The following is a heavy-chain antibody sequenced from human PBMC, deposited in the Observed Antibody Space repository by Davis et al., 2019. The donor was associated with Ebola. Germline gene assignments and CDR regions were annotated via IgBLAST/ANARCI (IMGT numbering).Heavy chain of an antibody. V-gene: IGHV3-48*01. D-gene: IGHD5-24*01. CDR2: ISSRRLTI. CDR1: GLIFTDYS. J-gene: IGHJ5*02. CDR3: VAHGYKLGSEWFDP. Sequence: GESLKISCAASGLIFTDYSMNWVRQAPGKGLEWVSFISSRRLTIHYADSVKGRLTVTRDNTRRSVFLQMDNLRIEDTATYYCVAHGYKLGSEWFDPWGQGTLVTVSS.